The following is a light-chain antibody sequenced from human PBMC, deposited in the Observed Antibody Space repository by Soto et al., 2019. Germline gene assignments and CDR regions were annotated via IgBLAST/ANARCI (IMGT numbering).Light chain of an antibody. V-gene: IGKV3-11*01. CDR3: QHRMNWPLT. CDR1: QTVSSY. CDR2: DAS. Sequence: EIVLTQSPATLSLSPGERATLSCRASQTVSSYLLWYQQKRGQAPRLLIYDASNRATGIPARFSGSGSGTDFTLTISSLEPEDFAVYYCQHRMNWPLTFGHGTRLEIK. J-gene: IGKJ5*01.